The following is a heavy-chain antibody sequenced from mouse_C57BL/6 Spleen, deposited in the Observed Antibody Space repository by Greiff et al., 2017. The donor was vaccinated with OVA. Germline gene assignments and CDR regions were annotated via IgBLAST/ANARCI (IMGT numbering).Heavy chain of an antibody. CDR2: INPNNGGT. V-gene: IGHV1-26*01. CDR3: ARGGGLYYFDY. D-gene: IGHD1-1*01. J-gene: IGHJ2*01. Sequence: VQLQQSGPELVKPGASVKISCKASGYTFTDYYMNWVKQSHGKSLEWIGDINPNNGGTSYNQKFKGKATLTVDKSSSTAYMELRSLTSEDSAVYYCARGGGLYYFDYWGQGTTLTGSS. CDR1: GYTFTDYY.